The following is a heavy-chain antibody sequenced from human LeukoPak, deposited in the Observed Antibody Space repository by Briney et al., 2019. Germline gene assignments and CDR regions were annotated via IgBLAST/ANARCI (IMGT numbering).Heavy chain of an antibody. V-gene: IGHV3-21*01. CDR3: ARGGDYGFYYFDY. D-gene: IGHD4-17*01. Sequence: GGSLRLSCAASGFIFSRYSMNWVRQAPGRGLEWVSSISSSSSYISYADSVKGRFTISRDNAKNSLNLQMNSLRAEDTAVYYCARGGDYGFYYFDYWGQGTLVTVSS. CDR1: GFIFSRYS. CDR2: ISSSSSYI. J-gene: IGHJ4*02.